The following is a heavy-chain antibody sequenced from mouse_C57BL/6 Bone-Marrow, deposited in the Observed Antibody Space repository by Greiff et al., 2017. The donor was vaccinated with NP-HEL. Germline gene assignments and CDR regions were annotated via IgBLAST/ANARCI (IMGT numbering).Heavy chain of an antibody. V-gene: IGHV1-64*01. CDR1: GYTFTSYW. D-gene: IGHD2-5*01. CDR3: ARGGYYSKGSWYVDV. J-gene: IGHJ1*03. Sequence: QVQLQQPGAELVKPGASVKLSCKASGYTFTSYWMHWVKQRPGQGLEWIGMLHPTSGCTNYNEKFKSKATLTVDKSSSTAYMQLSSLTSEDSAVYYCARGGYYSKGSWYVDVWGTGTTVTVSS. CDR2: LHPTSGCT.